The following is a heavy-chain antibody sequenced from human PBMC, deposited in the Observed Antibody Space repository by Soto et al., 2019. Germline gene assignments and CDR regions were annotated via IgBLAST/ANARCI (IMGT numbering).Heavy chain of an antibody. Sequence: ASVKVSCKASGYTFTGYYMHWVRKAPGQGLEWMGWINPNSGGTNYAQKFQGWVTMTRDTSISTAYMELSRLRSDDTAVYYCARETTTVTYYGMDVWGQGTTVTVS. D-gene: IGHD4-4*01. V-gene: IGHV1-2*04. J-gene: IGHJ6*02. CDR2: INPNSGGT. CDR1: GYTFTGYY. CDR3: ARETTTVTYYGMDV.